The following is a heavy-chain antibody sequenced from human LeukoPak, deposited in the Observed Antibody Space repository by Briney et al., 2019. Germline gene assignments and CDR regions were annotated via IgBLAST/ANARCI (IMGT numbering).Heavy chain of an antibody. V-gene: IGHV3-23*01. Sequence: PGGSLRLSCAASGFTFSSYALSWVRQAPGKGLEWVSAISGSGGSTYYADSVKGRFTISRDNSKNTLYLQMNSLRAEDTAVYYCAKDKRSDRWLLVDYWGQGTLVTVSS. D-gene: IGHD3-22*01. CDR3: AKDKRSDRWLLVDY. CDR2: ISGSGGST. J-gene: IGHJ4*02. CDR1: GFTFSSYA.